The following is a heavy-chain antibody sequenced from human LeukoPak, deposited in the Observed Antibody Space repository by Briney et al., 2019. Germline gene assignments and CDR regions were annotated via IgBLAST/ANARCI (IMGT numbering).Heavy chain of an antibody. V-gene: IGHV4-39*07. CDR3: ARGPYCSGGSCYSGAHYYYYYMDV. Sequence: SETLSLTCTVSGGSISSSSYYWGWIRQPPGKGLEWIGSIYYSGSTYYNPSLKSRVTISADTSKNQFSLKLSSVTAADTAVYYCARGPYCSGGSCYSGAHYYYYYMDVWGKGTTVTVSS. J-gene: IGHJ6*03. CDR1: GGSISSSSYY. CDR2: IYYSGST. D-gene: IGHD2-15*01.